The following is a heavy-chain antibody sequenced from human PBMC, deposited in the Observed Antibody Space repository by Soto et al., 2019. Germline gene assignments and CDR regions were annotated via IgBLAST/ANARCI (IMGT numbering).Heavy chain of an antibody. D-gene: IGHD3-9*01. CDR3: ARESHDILTGPPWVWYFDL. Sequence: QVQLQQWGAGPLRPLETLSITCGVSGGSSSGYYWAWIRQSPGKGLEWIGEINDRGSINYNPSLKSRVSISVDTSKNHYSLNLRSVTAADTAVYYCARESHDILTGPPWVWYFDLWGRGTLVTVSS. CDR1: GGSSSGYY. V-gene: IGHV4-34*01. CDR2: INDRGSI. J-gene: IGHJ2*01.